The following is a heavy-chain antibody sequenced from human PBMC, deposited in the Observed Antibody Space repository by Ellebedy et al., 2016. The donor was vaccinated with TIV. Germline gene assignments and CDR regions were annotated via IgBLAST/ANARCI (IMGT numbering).Heavy chain of an antibody. V-gene: IGHV1-2*02. J-gene: IGHJ3*02. CDR1: GYTFTGYY. Sequence: ASVKVSXXASGYTFTGYYMHWVRQAPGQGLEWMGWINPNSGGTNYAQKFQGRVTMTRDTSIGTAYMELSRLRSDDTAVYYCARDVAVAGPDAFDIWGQGTMVTVSS. D-gene: IGHD6-19*01. CDR3: ARDVAVAGPDAFDI. CDR2: INPNSGGT.